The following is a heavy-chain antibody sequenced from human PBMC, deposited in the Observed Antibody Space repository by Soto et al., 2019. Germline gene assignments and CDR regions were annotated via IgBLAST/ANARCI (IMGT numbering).Heavy chain of an antibody. V-gene: IGHV3-30*18. CDR2: ISYDGSNK. CDR3: AKAHYYYGMDV. CDR1: GFTFSSYG. J-gene: IGHJ6*02. Sequence: GSLRLSCAASGFTFSSYGMHWVRQAPGKGLEWVAVISYDGSNKYYADSVKGRFTISRDNSKNTLYLQMNSLRAEDTAVYYCAKAHYYYGMDVWGQGTTVTVSS.